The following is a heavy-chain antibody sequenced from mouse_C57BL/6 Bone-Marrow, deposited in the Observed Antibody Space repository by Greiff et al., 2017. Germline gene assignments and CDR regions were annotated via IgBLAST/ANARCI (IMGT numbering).Heavy chain of an antibody. J-gene: IGHJ4*01. D-gene: IGHD2-4*01. CDR1: GFNIKDDY. CDR2: FDPENGDT. CDR3: TTGRVYYDYGGYAMDY. Sequence: VQLQQSGAELVRPGASVKLSCTASGFNIKDDYMHWVKQRPEQGLEWIGWFDPENGDTEYASKFPGKATITADTSSNTAYLQLSSLPSEDTAVYYCTTGRVYYDYGGYAMDYWGQGTSVTVSS. V-gene: IGHV14-4*01.